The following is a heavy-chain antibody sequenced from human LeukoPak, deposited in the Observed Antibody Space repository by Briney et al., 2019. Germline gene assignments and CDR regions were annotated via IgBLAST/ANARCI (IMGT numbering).Heavy chain of an antibody. Sequence: GGSLRLSCAASGFTFGSFGMHWVRQAPGKGLEWVAVLSYDGSNKYYADSVKGRFTISRDNSKSTLYLQMNSLRAEDTAVYYCAKKVPGTAAAGIDYWGQGTLVTVSS. V-gene: IGHV3-30*18. D-gene: IGHD6-13*01. CDR3: AKKVPGTAAAGIDY. CDR2: LSYDGSNK. CDR1: GFTFGSFG. J-gene: IGHJ4*02.